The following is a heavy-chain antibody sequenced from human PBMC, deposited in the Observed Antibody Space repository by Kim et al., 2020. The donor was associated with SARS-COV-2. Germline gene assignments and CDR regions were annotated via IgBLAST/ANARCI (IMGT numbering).Heavy chain of an antibody. CDR1: GGSVSSGSYY. J-gene: IGHJ3*02. Sequence: SETLSLTCTVSGGSVSSGSYYWSWIRQPPGKGLEWIGYIYYSGSTNYNPSLKSRVTISVDTSKNQFSLKLSSVTAADTAVYYCAREPRIYYDSSGYHYPHDAFDIWGQGTMVTVSS. D-gene: IGHD3-22*01. CDR3: AREPRIYYDSSGYHYPHDAFDI. CDR2: IYYSGST. V-gene: IGHV4-61*01.